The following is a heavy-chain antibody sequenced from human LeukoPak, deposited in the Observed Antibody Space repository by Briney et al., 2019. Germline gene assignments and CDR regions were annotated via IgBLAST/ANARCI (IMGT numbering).Heavy chain of an antibody. CDR3: ATSARTYLGSSLDY. Sequence: PGGSLRLSCAASGFTFSSYAMSWVRQAPGKGLVWVSRINTDGSSASYADSVKGRFTISRDNAKNTLYLQMNSLRAEDTALYYCATSARTYLGSSLDYWGQGTLVTVSS. V-gene: IGHV3-74*01. J-gene: IGHJ4*02. CDR2: INTDGSSA. D-gene: IGHD2-15*01. CDR1: GFTFSSYA.